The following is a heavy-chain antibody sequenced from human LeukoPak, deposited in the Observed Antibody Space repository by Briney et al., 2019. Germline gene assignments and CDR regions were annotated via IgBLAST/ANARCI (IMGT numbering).Heavy chain of an antibody. D-gene: IGHD6-6*01. CDR1: GFTFSSYA. Sequence: GGSLRLSCAASGFTFSSYAMHWVRQAPGKGLEYVSAISSNGGSTYYANSVKGRFTISRDNSKNTLYLQMGSLRAEDMAVYYCARVGSIAARRGAFDIWGRGTMVTVSS. CDR3: ARVGSIAARRGAFDI. CDR2: ISSNGGST. V-gene: IGHV3-64*01. J-gene: IGHJ3*02.